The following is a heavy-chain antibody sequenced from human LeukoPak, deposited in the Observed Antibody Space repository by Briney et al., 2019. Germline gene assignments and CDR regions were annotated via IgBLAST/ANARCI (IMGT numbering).Heavy chain of an antibody. Sequence: PGGSLRLSCAASGLPFSSYAISWVRQVPGKGLEWVSSISVRGGSTYYADPVKGRFTISRDNSTNTLYLQRNSLRAEDTALYYCAEWNSVYWYFDLWGRGTLVTVSS. CDR2: ISVRGGST. V-gene: IGHV3-23*01. J-gene: IGHJ2*01. CDR3: AEWNSVYWYFDL. D-gene: IGHD1-1*01. CDR1: GLPFSSYA.